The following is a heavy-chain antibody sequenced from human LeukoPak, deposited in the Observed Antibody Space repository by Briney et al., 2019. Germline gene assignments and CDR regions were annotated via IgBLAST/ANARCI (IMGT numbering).Heavy chain of an antibody. CDR3: AKDKGYSGYDSPLDY. CDR2: ISGSGGST. J-gene: IGHJ4*02. V-gene: IGHV3-23*01. Sequence: GGSLRLSCAASGFTFSSYAMSWVRQAPGKGLEWVSAISGSGGSTYYADSVKDRFTISRDNSKNTLYLQMNSLRAEDTAVYYCAKDKGYSGYDSPLDYWGQGTLVTVSS. D-gene: IGHD5-12*01. CDR1: GFTFSSYA.